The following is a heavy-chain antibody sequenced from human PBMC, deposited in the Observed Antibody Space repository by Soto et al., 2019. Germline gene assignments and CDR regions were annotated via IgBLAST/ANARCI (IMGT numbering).Heavy chain of an antibody. V-gene: IGHV1-69*13. D-gene: IGHD3-3*01. CDR1: GGTFSSYA. J-gene: IGHJ6*02. CDR3: FWSGYGNYYGMDV. CDR2: IIPIFGTA. Sequence: SVKVSCKASGGTFSSYAISWVRQAPGQGLEWMGGIIPIFGTANYAQKFQGRVTITADESTSTAYMELSSLRSEDTAVYYDFWSGYGNYYGMDVWGQGTTVTVSS.